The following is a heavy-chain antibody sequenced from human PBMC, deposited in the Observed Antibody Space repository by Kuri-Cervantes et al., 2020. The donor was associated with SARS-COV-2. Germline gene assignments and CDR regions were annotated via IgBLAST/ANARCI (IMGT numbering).Heavy chain of an antibody. J-gene: IGHJ4*02. CDR3: ARDLGSYFDH. CDR1: GYTFTGYY. Sequence: ASVKVSCKASGYTFTGYYMHWVRQAPGQGLEWMGWINTNTGNPTYAQGFTGRFVFSVDTSVSTAYLQISSLKAEDTAVYFCARDLGSYFDHWGQGTLVTVSS. V-gene: IGHV7-4-1*02. CDR2: INTNTGNP. D-gene: IGHD5-12*01.